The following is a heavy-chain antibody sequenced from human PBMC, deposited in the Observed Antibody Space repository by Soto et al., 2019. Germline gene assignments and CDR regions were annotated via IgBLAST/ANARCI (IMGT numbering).Heavy chain of an antibody. Sequence: GGSLRLSCAASGFTFSSYAMSWVRQAPGKGLEWVSAISGSGGSTYYADSVKGRFTISRDNSKNTLYLQMNSLRAEDTAVYYCAKDLRYFDWLLYFDYWGQGTLVTSPQ. CDR2: ISGSGGST. J-gene: IGHJ4*02. CDR1: GFTFSSYA. V-gene: IGHV3-23*01. CDR3: AKDLRYFDWLLYFDY. D-gene: IGHD3-9*01.